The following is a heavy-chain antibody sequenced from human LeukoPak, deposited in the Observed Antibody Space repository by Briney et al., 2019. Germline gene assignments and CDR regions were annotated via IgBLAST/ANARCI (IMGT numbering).Heavy chain of an antibody. CDR3: ARDRGGDAFDI. CDR1: GYTFTSYT. D-gene: IGHD3-10*01. CDR2: INPNSGGT. V-gene: IGHV1-2*02. J-gene: IGHJ3*02. Sequence: GASVKVSCKAPGYTFTSYTISWVRQAPGQGLEWMGWINPNSGGTKYAQNFQGRVTMTRDTSISTAYMELSSLRSDDTAVYYCARDRGGDAFDIWGQGTMVTVSS.